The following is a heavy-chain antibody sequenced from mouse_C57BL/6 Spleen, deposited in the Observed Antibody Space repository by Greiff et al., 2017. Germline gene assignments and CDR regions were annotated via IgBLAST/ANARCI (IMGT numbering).Heavy chain of an antibody. V-gene: IGHV5-16*01. CDR1: GFTFSDYY. Sequence: EVKLVESEGGLVQPGSSMKLSCTASGFTFSDYYMAWVRQVPEKGLEWVANINYDGSSTYYLDSLKSRFIISRDNAKNILYLQMSSLKSEDTATYYCARDKDSNYAMDYWGQGTSVTVSS. J-gene: IGHJ4*01. CDR3: ARDKDSNYAMDY. CDR2: INYDGSST. D-gene: IGHD2-5*01.